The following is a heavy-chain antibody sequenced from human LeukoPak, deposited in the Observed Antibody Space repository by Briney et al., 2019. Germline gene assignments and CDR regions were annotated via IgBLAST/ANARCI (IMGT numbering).Heavy chain of an antibody. CDR3: ARARFYFDY. CDR1: GFAFRSYG. V-gene: IGHV3-30*03. CDR2: LSYDGSNK. J-gene: IGHJ4*02. Sequence: GGSLRLSCEASGFAFRSYGMHWVRQAPGKGPEWVAVLSYDGSNKYYADSVKGRFTISRDNSKNTLYLQMNSLRAEDTAVYYCARARFYFDYWGQGTLVTVSS.